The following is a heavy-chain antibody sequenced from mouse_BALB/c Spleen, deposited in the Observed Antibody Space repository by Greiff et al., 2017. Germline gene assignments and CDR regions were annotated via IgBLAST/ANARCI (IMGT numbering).Heavy chain of an antibody. D-gene: IGHD2-4*01. CDR3: ARDDYDEAN. CDR1: GFSLTNYG. V-gene: IGHV2-9*02. CDR2: IWAGGST. Sequence: VQGVESGPGLVAPSQSLSITCTVSGFSLTNYGVHWVRQPPRKGLEWLGVIWAGGSTNYNSALMSRLSISKDNSKSQVFLKMNSLQTDDTAMYYCARDDYDEANWGQGTLVTVSA. J-gene: IGHJ3*01.